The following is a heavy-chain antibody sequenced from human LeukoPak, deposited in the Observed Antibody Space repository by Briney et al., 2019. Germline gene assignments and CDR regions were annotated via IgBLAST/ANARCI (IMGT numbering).Heavy chain of an antibody. Sequence: PGGSLKLSCAPPGFTFSDYSMNWVRQAPGKGLEWVGRIKSKTDGGTTDYAAPVKGRFTISRDDSKNTLYLQMNSLKTEDTAVYYCTTETPPNYYDSSGYLFDYWGQGTLVTVSS. D-gene: IGHD3-22*01. CDR2: IKSKTDGGTT. J-gene: IGHJ4*02. CDR1: GFTFSDYS. V-gene: IGHV3-15*01. CDR3: TTETPPNYYDSSGYLFDY.